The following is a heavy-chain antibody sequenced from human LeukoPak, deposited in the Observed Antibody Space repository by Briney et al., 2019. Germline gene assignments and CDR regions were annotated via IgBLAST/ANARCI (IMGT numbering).Heavy chain of an antibody. V-gene: IGHV3-66*01. Sequence: GGSLRLSCAASGLTVSSNYMNWVRQAPGKGLEWVSVIYSGGSTYYADSVKGRFTISRDNSRNTLYLQMNSLRAEDTAVYYCARAIPVNWYFDLWGRGTLVTVSS. CDR1: GLTVSSNY. CDR2: IYSGGST. J-gene: IGHJ2*01. CDR3: ARAIPVNWYFDL. D-gene: IGHD2-2*02.